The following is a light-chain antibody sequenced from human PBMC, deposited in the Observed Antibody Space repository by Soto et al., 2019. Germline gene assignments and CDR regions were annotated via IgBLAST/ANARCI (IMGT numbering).Light chain of an antibody. V-gene: IGKV1-8*01. Sequence: AIRMTQSPSSFSASTGDRVTITCRASQGISSYLAWYQQKPGKAPKLLIYAASTLQSGVPSRFSGSGSGTEFILNISSLQPDDFATYYCQQYDSYSWTFDQGTKVDIK. CDR3: QQYDSYSWT. CDR1: QGISSY. J-gene: IGKJ1*01. CDR2: AAS.